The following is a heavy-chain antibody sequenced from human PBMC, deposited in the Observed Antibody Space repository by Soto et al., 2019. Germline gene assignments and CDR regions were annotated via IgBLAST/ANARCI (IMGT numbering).Heavy chain of an antibody. J-gene: IGHJ6*02. CDR1: GFTFSSYG. Sequence: GGSLRLSCAASGFTFSSYGMHWVRQAPGKGLEWVAVIWYDGSNKYYADSVKGRFTISRDNSKNTLYLQMNSLRAEDTAVYYCARDLYSGYDGTDYYGMDVWGQGT. CDR2: IWYDGSNK. CDR3: ARDLYSGYDGTDYYGMDV. D-gene: IGHD5-12*01. V-gene: IGHV3-33*01.